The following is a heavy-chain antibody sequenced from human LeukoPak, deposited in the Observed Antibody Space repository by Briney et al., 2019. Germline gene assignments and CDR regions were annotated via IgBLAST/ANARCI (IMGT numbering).Heavy chain of an antibody. Sequence: GGSLRLSCAASGFTFSTHAMSWVRQVAGKGLEWVSSISGSGGSTYYADSVKGRFTISRDNSKNPLYLQMNSLRAEDTAVYNCAKLIGDYGGNSGYWGQGTLVTVSS. CDR1: GFTFSTHA. CDR2: ISGSGGST. CDR3: AKLIGDYGGNSGY. V-gene: IGHV3-23*01. D-gene: IGHD4-23*01. J-gene: IGHJ4*02.